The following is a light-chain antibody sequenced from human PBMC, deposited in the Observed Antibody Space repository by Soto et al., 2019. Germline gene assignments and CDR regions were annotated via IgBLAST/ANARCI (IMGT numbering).Light chain of an antibody. CDR1: QSVLYNSNNKNH. CDR2: RAS. V-gene: IGKV4-1*01. Sequence: VMTQAPDSLAVSLGEGATINCKSSQSVLYNSNNKNHLAWFQQKPGHTPKLLIYRASFRPSGVPDRFSGSGSGTDFTLTISSLQAEDVAVYYCQQYYSIPFTFGQGTKLEI. CDR3: QQYYSIPFT. J-gene: IGKJ2*01.